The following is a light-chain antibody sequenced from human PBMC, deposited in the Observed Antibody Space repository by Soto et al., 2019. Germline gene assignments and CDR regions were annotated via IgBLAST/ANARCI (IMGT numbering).Light chain of an antibody. CDR3: QQYNSYSQT. CDR1: QSVSSSY. CDR2: GAS. Sequence: EIVLTQSPGTLSLSPGERATLSCRGSQSVSSSYLAWYQQKPGQAPRLLIYGASSRATGIPDRFSGSGSGTDFTLTISGLQPDDFATYYCQQYNSYSQTFGQGTKVDIK. V-gene: IGKV3-20*01. J-gene: IGKJ1*01.